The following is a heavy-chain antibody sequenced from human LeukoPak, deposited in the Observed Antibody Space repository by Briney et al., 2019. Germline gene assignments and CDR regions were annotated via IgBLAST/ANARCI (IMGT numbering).Heavy chain of an antibody. CDR2: INWNGGST. J-gene: IGHJ3*02. CDR3: ARGGYYGSGSYQVDAFDI. CDR1: GFTFDDYG. Sequence: GGSLRLSCAASGFTFDDYGMSWVRQAPGKGLEWVSGINWNGGSTGYADSVKGRFTISRDNAKNSLYLQMNSLRAEDTALYYCARGGYYGSGSYQVDAFDIWGQGTMVTVSS. V-gene: IGHV3-20*04. D-gene: IGHD3-10*01.